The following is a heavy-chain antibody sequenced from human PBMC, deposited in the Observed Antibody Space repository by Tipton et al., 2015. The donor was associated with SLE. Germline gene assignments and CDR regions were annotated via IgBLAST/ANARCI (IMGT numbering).Heavy chain of an antibody. J-gene: IGHJ3*02. CDR2: IYTSGST. D-gene: IGHD2-21*01. CDR3: ARQGAGAPDAFDI. V-gene: IGHV4-61*09. CDR1: GGSISSGSYY. Sequence: LRLSCTVSGGSISSGSYYWSWIRQPAGKGLEWIGHIYTSGSTNYNPSLKSRVTISVDTSKNQFSLKLSSVTAADTAVYYGARQGAGAPDAFDIWGQGTMVTVSS.